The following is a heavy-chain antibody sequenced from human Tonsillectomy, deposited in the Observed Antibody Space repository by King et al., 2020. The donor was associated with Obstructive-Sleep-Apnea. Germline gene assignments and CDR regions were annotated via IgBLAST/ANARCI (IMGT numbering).Heavy chain of an antibody. CDR2: IYYSGST. Sequence: QLQESGPGLVKPSETLSLTCTVSGGSITSSSYYWGWIRQPPGKGLEGIGRIYYSGSTYYNPSLKSRVPLSVDTPKNQFSLRLSSVTAADTAVYYCARVGGDWYFDLWGRGTLVTVSS. D-gene: IGHD2-15*01. V-gene: IGHV4-39*07. J-gene: IGHJ2*01. CDR1: GGSITSSSYY. CDR3: ARVGGDWYFDL.